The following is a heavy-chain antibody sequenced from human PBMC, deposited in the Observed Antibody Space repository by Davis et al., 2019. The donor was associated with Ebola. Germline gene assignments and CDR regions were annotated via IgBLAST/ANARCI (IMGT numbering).Heavy chain of an antibody. V-gene: IGHV3-53*01. CDR3: AREVRRGRFDP. D-gene: IGHD3-16*01. Sequence: GESLKISCAVSGFNVRNNYLNWVRQAPGKGLQWVSVIYADGSTYYADSVKGRFTVSRDNAKNSLYLQMNSLRAEDTAVYYCAREVRRGRFDPWGQGTLVTVSS. J-gene: IGHJ5*02. CDR2: IYADGST. CDR1: GFNVRNNY.